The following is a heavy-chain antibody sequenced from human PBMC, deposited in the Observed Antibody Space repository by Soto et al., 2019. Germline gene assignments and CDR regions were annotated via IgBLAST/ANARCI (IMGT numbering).Heavy chain of an antibody. J-gene: IGHJ5*02. CDR1: GYTFTSYG. CDR3: ARLVTTLLATNWFDP. D-gene: IGHD4-17*01. CDR2: ISAYNGNT. V-gene: IGHV1-18*04. Sequence: QVQLVQSGAEVKKPGASVKVSCKASGYTFTSYGISWVRQAPGQGLEWMGWISAYNGNTNYAQKLQGRVTMTTDTSTSTDYMELRSLRSDDTAVYYCARLVTTLLATNWFDPWGQGTLVTVSS.